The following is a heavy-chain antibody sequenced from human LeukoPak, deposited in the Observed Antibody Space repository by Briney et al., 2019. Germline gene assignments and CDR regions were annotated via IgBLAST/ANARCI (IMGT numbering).Heavy chain of an antibody. Sequence: ASVKVSCKASGYTFTSYAMHWVRQAPGQRLEWMGWINAGNGNTKYSQKFQGRVTMTRDTSTSTVYMELSSLRSEDTAVYYCARASIAVAGGAFDIWGQGTMVTVSS. CDR2: INAGNGNT. CDR1: GYTFTSYA. J-gene: IGHJ3*02. V-gene: IGHV1-3*01. D-gene: IGHD6-19*01. CDR3: ARASIAVAGGAFDI.